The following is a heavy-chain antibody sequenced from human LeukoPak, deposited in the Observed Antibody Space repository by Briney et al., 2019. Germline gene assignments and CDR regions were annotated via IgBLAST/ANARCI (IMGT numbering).Heavy chain of an antibody. D-gene: IGHD2-2*01. Sequence: SQTLSLTCTVSGGSISSGDYYWSWIRQPPGKGLEWIGYIYYSGSTYYNPSLKSRVTISIDTSKNQFSLKLSSVTAADTAVYYCARLRKTRVPAAASYYYYMDVWGKGTTVTVSS. J-gene: IGHJ6*03. CDR1: GGSISSGDYY. CDR2: IYYSGST. V-gene: IGHV4-30-4*08. CDR3: ARLRKTRVPAAASYYYYMDV.